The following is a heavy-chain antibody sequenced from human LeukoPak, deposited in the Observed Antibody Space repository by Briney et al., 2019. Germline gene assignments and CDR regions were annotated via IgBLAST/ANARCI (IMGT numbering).Heavy chain of an antibody. V-gene: IGHV1-69*05. CDR3: ARVGGYSYGFWFDP. D-gene: IGHD5-18*01. CDR2: IIPIFGTA. CDR1: GGTFSSYA. Sequence: SVKVSCKASGGTFSSYAISWVRQAPGQGLEWMGRIIPIFGTAIYAQKFQGRVTITTDESTSTAYMELSSLRSEDTAVYYCARVGGYSYGFWFDPWGQGTLVTVSS. J-gene: IGHJ5*02.